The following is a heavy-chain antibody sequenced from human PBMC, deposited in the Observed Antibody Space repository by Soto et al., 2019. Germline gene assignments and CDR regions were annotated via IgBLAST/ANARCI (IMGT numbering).Heavy chain of an antibody. J-gene: IGHJ5*02. V-gene: IGHV1-8*01. CDR3: ARGATADYDFWANPGGDWLDL. CDR2: MNLISEKSKT. D-gene: IGHD3-3*01. CDR1: GYTFTSHD. Sequence: QPQLEQSGAELKKPGASVRVSCKASGYTFTSHDIIWVRQAAGQGLEWMGWMNLISEKSKTSYLPNCEDRIIMTSDSTLETAYLKLSGLRSDDTAIYYCARGATADYDFWANPGGDWLDLWGQGTLVIVSS.